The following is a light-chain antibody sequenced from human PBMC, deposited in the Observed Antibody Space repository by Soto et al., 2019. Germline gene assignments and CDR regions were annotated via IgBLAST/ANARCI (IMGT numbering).Light chain of an antibody. CDR2: DVS. J-gene: IGLJ2*01. CDR1: SSDVGGYNY. Sequence: QSALTQPASVSGSPGQSITISCTGTSSDVGGYNYVSWYQQHPGKAPKLMIYDVSNRPSGVSNRFSGSKSGNTASLTISGVQADDESDYYCSSYTSSSTVVFGGGTKLTV. CDR3: SSYTSSSTVV. V-gene: IGLV2-14*01.